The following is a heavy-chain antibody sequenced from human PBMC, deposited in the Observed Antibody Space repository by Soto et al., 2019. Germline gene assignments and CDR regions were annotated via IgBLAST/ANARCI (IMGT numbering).Heavy chain of an antibody. CDR3: ARLSGSYNDRYFDN. V-gene: IGHV4-39*01. J-gene: IGHJ4*02. CDR1: GVSISSSSYY. Sequence: SETLSLTCTVSGVSISSSSYYWGWIRQPPGKELEWIGSIYYSGNTYYNPSLKNRLTISVDTSNNQFSLKVKSVTAADTAVYFCARLSGSYNDRYFDNWGQGTLVTVS. CDR2: IYYSGNT. D-gene: IGHD1-26*01.